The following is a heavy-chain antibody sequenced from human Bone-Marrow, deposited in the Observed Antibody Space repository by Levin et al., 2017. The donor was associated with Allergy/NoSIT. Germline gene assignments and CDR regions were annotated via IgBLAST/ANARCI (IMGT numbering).Heavy chain of an antibody. CDR2: TSGGGGST. CDR3: AKAKDYYYYYMDV. J-gene: IGHJ6*03. V-gene: IGHV3-23*01. CDR1: GFTFNSYA. Sequence: GGSLRLSCAASGFTFNSYAMSWVRQAPGMGLEWIAGTSGGGGSTHYADSVKGRFTISKDSSLNTLYLQMNSLRPDDTALYYCAKAKDYYYYYMDVWGKGTAVTVSS.